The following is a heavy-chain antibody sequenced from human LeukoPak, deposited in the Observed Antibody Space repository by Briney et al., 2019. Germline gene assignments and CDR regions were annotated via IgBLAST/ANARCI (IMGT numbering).Heavy chain of an antibody. J-gene: IGHJ6*02. CDR1: GFTFSSYA. CDR2: ISGSGGST. Sequence: PGGSLRLSCAASGFTFSSYAMSWVRQAPGKGLEWVSAISGSGGSTYYADSVKGRFTISRDNSKNTLYLQMNSLRAEDTAVYYCARDMRLSSGYALIYYYGMDVWGQGTTVTVSS. D-gene: IGHD3-3*01. CDR3: ARDMRLSSGYALIYYYGMDV. V-gene: IGHV3-23*01.